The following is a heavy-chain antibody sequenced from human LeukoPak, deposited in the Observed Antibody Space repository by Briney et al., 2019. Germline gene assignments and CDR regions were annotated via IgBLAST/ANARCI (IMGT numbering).Heavy chain of an antibody. Sequence: LRLSCAASGFTFSDYYMSWIRQPPGKGLEWIGYIYYSGSTYYNPSLRSRVTISVDTSKNQFSLKLSSVTAADTAVYYCARFPGGYCSGGSCFLNAFDIWGQGTMVTVSS. J-gene: IGHJ3*02. V-gene: IGHV4-30-4*08. CDR1: GFTFSDYY. CDR2: IYYSGST. D-gene: IGHD2-15*01. CDR3: ARFPGGYCSGGSCFLNAFDI.